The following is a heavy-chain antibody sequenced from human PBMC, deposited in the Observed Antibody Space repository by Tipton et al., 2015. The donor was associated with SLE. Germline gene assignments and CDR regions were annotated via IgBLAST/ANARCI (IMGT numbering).Heavy chain of an antibody. Sequence: TLSLTCAVYGGSFSGYYWSWIRQPPGKGLEWIGSIYYSGSTYYNPSLKSRVTISVDTSKNQFSLKLSSVTAADTAVYYCARDGARAFDIWGQGTMVTVSS. J-gene: IGHJ3*02. CDR1: GGSFSGYY. CDR3: ARDGARAFDI. D-gene: IGHD3-16*01. V-gene: IGHV4-34*11. CDR2: IYYSGST.